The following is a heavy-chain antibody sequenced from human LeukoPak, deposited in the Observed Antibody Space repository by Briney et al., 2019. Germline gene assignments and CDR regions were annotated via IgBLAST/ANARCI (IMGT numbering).Heavy chain of an antibody. V-gene: IGHV4-4*08. Sequence: PGGSLRLSCAASGFGFSNYAMSWVRQAPGKGLEWIGRIYTSGSTNYNPSLKSRVTISVDTSKNQFSLKLSSVTAADTAVYYCARDQGYGGHWYFDLWGRGTLVTVSS. CDR1: GFGFSNYA. J-gene: IGHJ2*01. D-gene: IGHD5-12*01. CDR2: IYTSGST. CDR3: ARDQGYGGHWYFDL.